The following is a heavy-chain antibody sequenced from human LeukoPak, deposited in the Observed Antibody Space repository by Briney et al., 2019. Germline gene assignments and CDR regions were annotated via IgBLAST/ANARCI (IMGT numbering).Heavy chain of an antibody. CDR2: IYSGGST. CDR3: ARDWGGRDGYNYLGY. Sequence: GGSLRLSCAASGFTVSSNYMSWVRQAPGKGLGWVSVIYSGGSTYYADSAKGRFTISRDNSKNTLYLQMNSLRAENTAVYYCARDWGGRDGYNYLGYWGQGTLVTVSS. D-gene: IGHD5-24*01. V-gene: IGHV3-53*01. CDR1: GFTVSSNY. J-gene: IGHJ4*02.